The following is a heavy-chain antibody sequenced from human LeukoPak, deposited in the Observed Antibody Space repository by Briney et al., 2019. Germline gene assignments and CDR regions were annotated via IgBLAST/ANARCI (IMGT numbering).Heavy chain of an antibody. V-gene: IGHV6-1*01. J-gene: IGHJ3*02. CDR1: GDCVSSSRDA. D-gene: IGHD2-15*01. CDR3: ARGRINAFDI. CDR2: TYYRSN. Sequence: PSQTPSVTCAISGDCVSSSRDAWNWIRQSPSGGLEWLGRTYYRSNDYAVSVKTRMTINVDTSKNQVSLQLSSVTPEDTAVYYCARGRINAFDIWGQGTMVTVS.